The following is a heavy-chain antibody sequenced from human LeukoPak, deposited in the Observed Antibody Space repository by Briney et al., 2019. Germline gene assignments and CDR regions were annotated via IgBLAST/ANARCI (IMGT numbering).Heavy chain of an antibody. Sequence: PGGSLRLSCAASGFTFSSYWMQWVRQAPGKGPEWVSTISTTSSSYIYYADSVKGRFTISRDNAKNSLFLQMNSLRAEDTAVYYCARYVLGATGSFDDWGHGTPVTVSS. V-gene: IGHV3-21*01. CDR1: GFTFSSYW. CDR3: ARYVLGATGSFDD. J-gene: IGHJ4*01. CDR2: ISTTSSSYI. D-gene: IGHD1-1*01.